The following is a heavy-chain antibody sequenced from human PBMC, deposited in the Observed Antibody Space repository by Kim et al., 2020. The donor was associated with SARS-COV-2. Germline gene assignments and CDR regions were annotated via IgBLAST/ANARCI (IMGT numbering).Heavy chain of an antibody. J-gene: IGHJ4*02. CDR2: INQDGSEK. V-gene: IGHV3-7*01. Sequence: GGSLRLSCTVSGLTFRSYWMSWVRQAPGKGLEWVANINQDGSEKDYVDSVKGRFTISRDNADKSLYLQMNNLRAEDTAVYYCATVRLFEKNSVYRDFDQCGQGTQVTVSS. CDR1: GLTFRSYW. D-gene: IGHD3-16*01. CDR3: ATVRLFEKNSVYRDFDQ.